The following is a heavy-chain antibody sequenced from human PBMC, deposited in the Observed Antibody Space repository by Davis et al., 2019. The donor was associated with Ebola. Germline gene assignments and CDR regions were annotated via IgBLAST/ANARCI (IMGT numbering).Heavy chain of an antibody. CDR1: GYTLTELS. J-gene: IGHJ4*02. Sequence: ASVKVSCKVSGYTLTELSMHWVRQAPGKGLEWMGGFDPEDGETIYAQKFQGRVTMTEDTSTDTAYMELSSLRSEDTAVYYCATASWYYGSGSYRYYFDYWGQGTLVTVSS. CDR2: FDPEDGET. V-gene: IGHV1-24*01. D-gene: IGHD3-10*01. CDR3: ATASWYYGSGSYRYYFDY.